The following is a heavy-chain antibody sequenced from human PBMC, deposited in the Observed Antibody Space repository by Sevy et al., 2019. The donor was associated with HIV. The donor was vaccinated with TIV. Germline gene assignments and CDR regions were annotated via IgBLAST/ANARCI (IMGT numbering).Heavy chain of an antibody. CDR2: VSYDGNSM. V-gene: IGHV3-30*03. CDR1: GFTFNTYA. J-gene: IGHJ4*02. D-gene: IGHD6-13*01. Sequence: GGSLRLSCAASGFTFNTYAMHWVRQAPGKGLEWVAVVSYDGNSMFYADSVKGRFTISRDKSKNTLYLQVNNLRREDTDVYYCASDSGYSTNWYPGYWGQGTLVTVSS. CDR3: ASDSGYSTNWYPGY.